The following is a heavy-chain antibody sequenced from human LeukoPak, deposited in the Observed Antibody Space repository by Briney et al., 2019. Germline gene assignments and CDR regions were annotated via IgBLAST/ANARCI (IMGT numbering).Heavy chain of an antibody. V-gene: IGHV4-59*01. CDR3: ARAGFYDSSGDAFDI. CDR1: DDSINSYY. CDR2: IYYSGST. D-gene: IGHD3-22*01. Sequence: SETLSLTCTVSDDSINSYYWNWIRQPPGKGLEWIGYIYYSGSTNYNPSLKSRVTISVDTSKDQFSLKLSSVAAADTAVYYCARAGFYDSSGDAFDIWGQGTMVTVSS. J-gene: IGHJ3*02.